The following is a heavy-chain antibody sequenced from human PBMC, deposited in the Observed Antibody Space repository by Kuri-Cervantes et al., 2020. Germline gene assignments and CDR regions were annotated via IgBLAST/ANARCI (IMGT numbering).Heavy chain of an antibody. D-gene: IGHD3-10*01. V-gene: IGHV4-39*07. J-gene: IGHJ5*02. CDR2: IYYSGST. CDR1: GGSISSYY. CDR3: ARRGKLRADWFDP. Sequence: GSLRLSCTVSGGSISSYYWGWIRQPPGKGLEWIGSIYYSGSTYYNPSLKSRVTISVDTSKNQFSLKLSSVTAADTAVYYCARRGKLRADWFDPWGQGTLVTVSS.